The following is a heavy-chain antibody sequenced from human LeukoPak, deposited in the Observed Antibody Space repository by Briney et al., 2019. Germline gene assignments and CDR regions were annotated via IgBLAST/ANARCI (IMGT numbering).Heavy chain of an antibody. J-gene: IGHJ4*02. Sequence: PSETLSLTCTVSGGSISSSSYYWGWIRQPPGKGLEWIGSIYYSGSTYYNPSLKSRVTISVDTSKNQFSLKLSSVTAADTAVYYCASDPYYDSSGYWGQGTLVTVSS. V-gene: IGHV4-39*07. D-gene: IGHD3-22*01. CDR1: GGSISSSSYY. CDR2: IYYSGST. CDR3: ASDPYYDSSGY.